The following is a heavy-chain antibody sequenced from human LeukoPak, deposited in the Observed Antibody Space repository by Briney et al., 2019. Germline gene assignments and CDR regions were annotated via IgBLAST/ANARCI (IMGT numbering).Heavy chain of an antibody. V-gene: IGHV1-24*01. D-gene: IGHD3-16*02. CDR3: ATARVRLGELSLPEVRDD. J-gene: IGHJ4*02. Sequence: GASVKVSCKASGYTFTSYAITWVRQAPGQGLEWMGAFDPEDGGTIYAQKFQGRITLTEDTSTDTAYMELRSLSSEDTAVYYCATARVRLGELSLPEVRDDWGQGTLISVSS. CDR1: GYTFTSYA. CDR2: FDPEDGGT.